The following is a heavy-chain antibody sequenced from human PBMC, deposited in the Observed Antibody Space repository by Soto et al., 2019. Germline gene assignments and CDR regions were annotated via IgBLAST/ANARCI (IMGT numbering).Heavy chain of an antibody. V-gene: IGHV4-34*01. D-gene: IGHD2-8*01. CDR2: INHSGST. J-gene: IGHJ6*02. Sequence: PSETLSLTCAVYGGSFSGYYWSWIRQPPGKGLEWIGEINHSGSTNYNPSLKSRVTISTDTSKNQFSLLLSSVTAADTAVYYCAREEVPQWFTKGYYGMDVWGQGTTVTV. CDR3: AREEVPQWFTKGYYGMDV. CDR1: GGSFSGYY.